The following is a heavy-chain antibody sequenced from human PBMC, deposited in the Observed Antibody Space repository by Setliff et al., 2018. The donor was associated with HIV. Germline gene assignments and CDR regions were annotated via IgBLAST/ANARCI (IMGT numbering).Heavy chain of an antibody. J-gene: IGHJ3*02. Sequence: SETLSLTCSVSGGSFRNYYWNWIRQPAGKGLEWIGRIYGSGGTDYTPSLKSRVSISVDTSRNQFSLRLNSVTAADTAIYYCARPTTGLGGGAAFDIWGQGTMVTVSS. CDR3: ARPTTGLGGGAAFDI. V-gene: IGHV4-59*05. D-gene: IGHD2-8*01. CDR2: IYGSGGT. CDR1: GGSFRNYY.